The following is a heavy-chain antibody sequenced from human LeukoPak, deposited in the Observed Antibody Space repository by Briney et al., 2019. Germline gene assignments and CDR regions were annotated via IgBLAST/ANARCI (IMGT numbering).Heavy chain of an antibody. J-gene: IGHJ6*02. V-gene: IGHV4-59*01. D-gene: IGHD5/OR15-5a*01. CDR2: IYYSGST. Sequence: SETLSLTCTVSGGSISSYYWSWIRQPPGKGLEWIGYIYYSGSTNYNPSLKSRVTISVDTSKNQFSLKLSSVTAADTAVYYCARLSLLAGGYYYYYGMDVWGQGTTATVSS. CDR3: ARLSLLAGGYYYYYGMDV. CDR1: GGSISSYY.